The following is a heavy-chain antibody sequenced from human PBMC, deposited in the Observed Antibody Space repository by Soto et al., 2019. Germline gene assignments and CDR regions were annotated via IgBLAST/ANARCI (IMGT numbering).Heavy chain of an antibody. Sequence: SVKVPCKASGVTFSYYAISWVRKAPVQGLEWMGWIIPIFGTANYAQKFQGRVTITADESTSTAYMELSSLRSEDTAVYYCARSRGYCSSTSCSIKWPQFDYWGQGTLVTVSS. CDR1: GVTFSYYA. J-gene: IGHJ4*02. CDR2: IIPIFGTA. CDR3: ARSRGYCSSTSCSIKWPQFDY. D-gene: IGHD2-2*03. V-gene: IGHV1-69*13.